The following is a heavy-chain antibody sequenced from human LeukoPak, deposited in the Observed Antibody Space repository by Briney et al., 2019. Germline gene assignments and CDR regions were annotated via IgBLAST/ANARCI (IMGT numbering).Heavy chain of an antibody. CDR3: ATYNLYDSSGLENYYYMDV. D-gene: IGHD3-22*01. CDR1: GYTLTELS. V-gene: IGHV1-24*01. CDR2: FDPEDGET. J-gene: IGHJ6*03. Sequence: GASVKVSCKVSGYTLTELSMHWVRQAPGKGLEWMGGFDPEDGETIYAQKFQGRVTMTEDTSTDTAYMELSSLRSEDTAVYYCATYNLYDSSGLENYYYMDVWGKGTTVTVSS.